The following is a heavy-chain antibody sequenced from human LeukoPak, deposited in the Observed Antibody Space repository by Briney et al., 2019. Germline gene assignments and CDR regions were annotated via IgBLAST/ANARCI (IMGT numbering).Heavy chain of an antibody. CDR2: ISSSSSYI. CDR3: AKDPTLRYFDWLLV. CDR1: GFTFSSYS. Sequence: GGSLRLSCAASGFTFSSYSMNWVRQAPGKGLEWVSSISSSSSYIYYADSVKGRFTISRDNAKNSLYLQMNSLRAEDTAVYYCAKDPTLRYFDWLLVWGQGTLVTVSS. J-gene: IGHJ4*02. V-gene: IGHV3-21*01. D-gene: IGHD3-9*01.